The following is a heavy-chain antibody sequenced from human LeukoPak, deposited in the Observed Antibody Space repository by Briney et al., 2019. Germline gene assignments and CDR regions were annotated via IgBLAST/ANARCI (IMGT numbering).Heavy chain of an antibody. CDR3: ARVGGLGYCSGGSCYSLDY. V-gene: IGHV1-18*01. Sequence: ASVKVSCKASGYTFTSYGISWVRQAPGQGLEWMGWISAYNGNTNYAQKLQGRVTMTTDTSTSTAYMELRSLRSDDTAVYYCARVGGLGYCSGGSCYSLDYWGQGTLVTVPS. D-gene: IGHD2-15*01. CDR1: GYTFTSYG. CDR2: ISAYNGNT. J-gene: IGHJ4*02.